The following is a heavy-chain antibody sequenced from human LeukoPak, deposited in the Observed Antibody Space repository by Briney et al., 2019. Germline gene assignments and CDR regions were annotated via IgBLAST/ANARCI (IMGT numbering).Heavy chain of an antibody. CDR2: INHSGST. Sequence: SETLSLTCAVYGGSFSGYYWSWIRQPPGKGLEWIGEINHSGSTNYNPSLKSRVTISVDTSKNQFSLQLNSVTPEDTAVYYCARGGGGYYGGLDYWGQGSLVTVSS. D-gene: IGHD1-26*01. V-gene: IGHV4-34*01. CDR1: GGSFSGYY. J-gene: IGHJ4*02. CDR3: ARGGGGYYGGLDY.